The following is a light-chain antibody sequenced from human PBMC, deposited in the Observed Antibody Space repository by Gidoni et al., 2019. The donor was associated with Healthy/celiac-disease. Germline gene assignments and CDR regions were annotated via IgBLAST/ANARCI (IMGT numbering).Light chain of an antibody. CDR1: SSNIGSNT. CDR3: AAWDDSLNGLV. CDR2: SNN. Sequence: QSVLTQPPSASGTPGQGVTISCSGSSSNIGSNTVNWYQQLPGTAPKLLIYSNNQRPSGVPDRFSGSKSGTSASLAISGRQSEEEADYYCAAWDDSLNGLVFGGGTKLTVL. J-gene: IGLJ2*01. V-gene: IGLV1-44*01.